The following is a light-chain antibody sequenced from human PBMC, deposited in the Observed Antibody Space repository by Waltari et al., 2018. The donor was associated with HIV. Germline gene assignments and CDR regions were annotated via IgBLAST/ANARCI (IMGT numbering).Light chain of an antibody. V-gene: IGLV2-23*02. CDR1: SSDVGNYNY. CDR2: DVS. CDR3: CSYAGTNTYV. J-gene: IGLJ1*01. Sequence: QPAPVSGSPGQSITISCTGTSSDVGNYNYVSWYQQHPGKVPKLMTYDVSKRPSGVSNRLSGSKSGNTASLTISGLQAEDEADYYCCSYAGTNTYVFGSGTKVTVL.